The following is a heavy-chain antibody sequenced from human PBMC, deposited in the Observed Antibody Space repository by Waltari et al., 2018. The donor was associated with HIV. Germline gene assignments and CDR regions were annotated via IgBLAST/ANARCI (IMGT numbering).Heavy chain of an antibody. Sequence: QVQLQESGPGLVKPSQTLSLTCTVSGGSISSGGYYWSWIRQHPGKGLEWIGYIYYSGSTYYNPSLKSRVTISVDTSKNQFSLKLSSVTAADTAVYYCAREPDCSSTSCYPSGMGYYGMDVWGQGTTVTVSS. CDR1: GGSISSGGYY. D-gene: IGHD2-2*01. V-gene: IGHV4-31*03. CDR2: IYYSGST. CDR3: AREPDCSSTSCYPSGMGYYGMDV. J-gene: IGHJ6*02.